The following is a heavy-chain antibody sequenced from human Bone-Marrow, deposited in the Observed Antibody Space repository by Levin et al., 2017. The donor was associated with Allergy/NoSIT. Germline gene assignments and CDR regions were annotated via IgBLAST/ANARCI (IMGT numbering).Heavy chain of an antibody. D-gene: IGHD2-15*01. CDR2: IYYSGST. CDR3: ARRLGYCSGGSCYHVYDY. V-gene: IGHV4-39*01. CDR1: GGSISSSSYY. J-gene: IGHJ4*02. Sequence: PSETLSLTCTVSGGSISSSSYYWGWIRQPPGKGLEWIGSIYYSGSTYYNPSLKSRVTISVDTSKNQFSLKLSSVTAADTAVYYCARRLGYCSGGSCYHVYDYWGQGTLVTVSS.